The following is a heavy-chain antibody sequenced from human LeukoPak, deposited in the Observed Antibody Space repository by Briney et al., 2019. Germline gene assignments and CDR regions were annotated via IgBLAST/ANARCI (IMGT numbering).Heavy chain of an antibody. Sequence: SETLSLTCTVSGGSISGYYWSWIRQPPGKGLEWIGYIYYSGSTNYNPSLKSRVTISVDTSKNQFSLKLSSVTAADTAVYYCAKAGYSNYFDYWGQGTLVTVSS. CDR1: GGSISGYY. CDR3: AKAGYSNYFDY. V-gene: IGHV4-59*01. CDR2: IYYSGST. D-gene: IGHD6-13*01. J-gene: IGHJ4*02.